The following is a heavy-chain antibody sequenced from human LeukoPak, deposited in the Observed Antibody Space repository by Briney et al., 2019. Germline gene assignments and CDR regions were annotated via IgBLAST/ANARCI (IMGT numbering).Heavy chain of an antibody. CDR2: IWYDGSNK. CDR3: ARAFGSRDY. D-gene: IGHD2-15*01. CDR1: GFTFSSYG. V-gene: IGHV3-33*01. J-gene: IGHJ4*02. Sequence: QPGGSLRLSCAASGFTFSSYGMHWVRQAPGKGLGWVAVIWYDGSNKYYADSVKGRFTISRDNSKNTLYLQMNSLRAEDTAVYYCARAFGSRDYWGQGTLVTVSS.